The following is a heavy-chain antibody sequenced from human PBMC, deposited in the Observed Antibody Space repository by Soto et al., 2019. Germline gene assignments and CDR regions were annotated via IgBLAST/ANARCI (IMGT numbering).Heavy chain of an antibody. CDR1: GGSISSSRYY. CDR3: ARHRARNWFDP. J-gene: IGHJ5*02. D-gene: IGHD6-6*01. CDR2: IYYSGST. Sequence: SETLSLTCIVSGGSISSSRYYRGWIRQPPGKGLEWIGSIYYSGSTYYNPSLKSRVTISVDTSKNQFSLKLSSVTAADTAVFYCARHRARNWFDPWGQGTLVTGSS. V-gene: IGHV4-39*01.